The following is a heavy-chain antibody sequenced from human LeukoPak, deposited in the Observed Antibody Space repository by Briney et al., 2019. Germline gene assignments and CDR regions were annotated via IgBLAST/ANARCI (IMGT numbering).Heavy chain of an antibody. CDR1: GFTFSDNY. J-gene: IGHJ4*02. Sequence: GGSLGLSCAASGFTFSDNYMSWIRQAPGKGLEWVSYISSSGNTTYNADSVKGRFSITRDNAKNSLYLQMNFLRAEDTAVYYCAKDLLGWSFDYWGQGTLVTVSS. CDR3: AKDLLGWSFDY. CDR2: ISSSGNTT. V-gene: IGHV3-11*01. D-gene: IGHD2-15*01.